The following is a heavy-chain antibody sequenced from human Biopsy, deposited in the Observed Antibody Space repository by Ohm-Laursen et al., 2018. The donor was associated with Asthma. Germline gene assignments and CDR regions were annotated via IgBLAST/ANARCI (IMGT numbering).Heavy chain of an antibody. CDR2: TTWNSGSR. Sequence: SLRLSCSASGFAVSRDHMFWVRQAPGKGLEWVAATTWNSGSRVYAVSVKGRFTISRDNAQNSLYLHMNGLKPEDTAVYYCAKPLNTYNFYAYDVWGQGTTVVVSS. CDR3: AKPLNTYNFYAYDV. V-gene: IGHV3-9*01. D-gene: IGHD5/OR15-5a*01. CDR1: GFAVSRDH. J-gene: IGHJ6*02.